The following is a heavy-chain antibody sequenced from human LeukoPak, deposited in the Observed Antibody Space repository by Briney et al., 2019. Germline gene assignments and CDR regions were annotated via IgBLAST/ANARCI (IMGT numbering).Heavy chain of an antibody. CDR1: GGTFSSYA. CDR2: IILILGIA. Sequence: GASVEVSCKASGGTFSSYAISWVRQAPGQGLEWMGRIILILGIANYAQKFQGRVTIIADKSTSTAYMELSSLRSEDTAVYYCARGTSTAVTTLASWGQGTLVTVSS. D-gene: IGHD4-11*01. CDR3: ARGTSTAVTTLAS. V-gene: IGHV1-69*04. J-gene: IGHJ4*02.